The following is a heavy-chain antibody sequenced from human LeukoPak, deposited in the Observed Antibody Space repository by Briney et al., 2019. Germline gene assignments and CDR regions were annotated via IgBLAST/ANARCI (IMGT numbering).Heavy chain of an antibody. D-gene: IGHD3-22*01. V-gene: IGHV4-39*07. J-gene: IGHJ4*02. CDR3: ARGRITMIVLDY. CDR2: IYYSGST. CDR1: GGSISSSSYY. Sequence: SETLPLTCTVSGGSISSSSYYWGWIRQPPGTGLEWIGSIYYSGSTYYNPSLKSRVTITVDTSKNQFSLKLSSVTAADTAVYYCARGRITMIVLDYWGQGTLVTVSS.